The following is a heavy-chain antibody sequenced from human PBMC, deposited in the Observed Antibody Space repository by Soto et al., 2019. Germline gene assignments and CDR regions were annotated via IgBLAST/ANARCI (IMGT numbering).Heavy chain of an antibody. Sequence: QVQLVQSGAEVKKPGASVEVSCKASGYTFTSYGISWVRQAPGQGLEWMGWISAYNGNTNYAQKLQGRVTMTTDTSTSTAYMELRSLRSDDTAVYYCARKSIAARPPYYYGMDVWGQGTTVTVSS. CDR3: ARKSIAARPPYYYGMDV. V-gene: IGHV1-18*01. J-gene: IGHJ6*02. CDR2: ISAYNGNT. D-gene: IGHD6-6*01. CDR1: GYTFTSYG.